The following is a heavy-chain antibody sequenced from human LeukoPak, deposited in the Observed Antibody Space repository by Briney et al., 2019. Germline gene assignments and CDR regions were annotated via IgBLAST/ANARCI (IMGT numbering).Heavy chain of an antibody. Sequence: GGSLRLSCAASGFTFDDYAMHWVRQAPGKGLEWVSGISWNSGSLGYADFVKGRFTISRDNAKNSLYLQMNSVRAEDTALYYCAKDMTTVTTAFDYWGQGTLVTVSS. J-gene: IGHJ4*02. CDR2: ISWNSGSL. D-gene: IGHD4-17*01. V-gene: IGHV3-9*01. CDR1: GFTFDDYA. CDR3: AKDMTTVTTAFDY.